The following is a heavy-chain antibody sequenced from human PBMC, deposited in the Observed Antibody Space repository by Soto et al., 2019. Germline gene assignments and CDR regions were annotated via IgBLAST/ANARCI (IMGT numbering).Heavy chain of an antibody. CDR3: ARGYCTATICDPWFDP. CDR2: IYPGDSDT. V-gene: IGHV5-51*01. D-gene: IGHD2-8*02. J-gene: IGHJ5*02. CDR1: GYAFSSYW. Sequence: LKISCQGSGYAFSSYWISWVRQMPGKGLEWMGIIYPGDSDTRYSPSFQGQVTISVDKSITTAYLQWSSLKASDTAMYYCARGYCTATICDPWFDPWGQGTLVTVSS.